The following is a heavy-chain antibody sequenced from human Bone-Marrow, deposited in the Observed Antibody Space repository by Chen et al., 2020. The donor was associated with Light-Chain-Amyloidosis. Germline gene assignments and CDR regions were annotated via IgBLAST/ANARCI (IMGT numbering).Heavy chain of an antibody. CDR1: GFTFSDHY. D-gene: IGHD6-6*01. Sequence: EVQLVESGGGLVQPGGSLRLSCAVSGFTFSDHYIDWVRQAPGKGLEWVGRSRNKANSYTTEYAASVEGRFTVSRDHSKNSLYLQMNSLKTEDTAVYYCASPQRFSSSFGYYLGQGTLVTVSS. CDR3: ASPQRFSSSFGYY. J-gene: IGHJ4*02. CDR2: SRNKANSYTT. V-gene: IGHV3-72*01.